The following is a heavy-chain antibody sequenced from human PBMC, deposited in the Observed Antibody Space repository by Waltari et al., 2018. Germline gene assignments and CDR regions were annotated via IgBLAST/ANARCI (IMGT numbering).Heavy chain of an antibody. V-gene: IGHV4-59*11. D-gene: IGHD1-26*01. Sequence: QVQLQESGPGLVKPSETLSLTCPVSGGSISSHYWRWIRQPPGKGLEWIGYIYYSGSTNYNPSLKSRVTISVDTSKNQFSLKLSSVTAADTAVYYCARGDRSRPSGSYYRSAEYFQHWGQGTLVTVSS. CDR3: ARGDRSRPSGSYYRSAEYFQH. CDR2: IYYSGST. J-gene: IGHJ1*01. CDR1: GGSISSHY.